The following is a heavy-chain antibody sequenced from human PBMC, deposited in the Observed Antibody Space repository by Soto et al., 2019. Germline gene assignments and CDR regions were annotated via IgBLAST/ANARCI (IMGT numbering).Heavy chain of an antibody. CDR2: IYYSGST. Sequence: QVQLQESGPGLVKPSQTLSLTCTVSGGSISSGAYYWSWIRQPPGKGLEWIGYIYYSGSTYYNPSLKSRVTISVDTSKNQFSLKLSSVTAADTAVYYCARGGFWSGYYISEPYNWFDPWGQGTLVTVSS. D-gene: IGHD3-3*01. V-gene: IGHV4-30-4*01. J-gene: IGHJ5*02. CDR1: GGSISSGAYY. CDR3: ARGGFWSGYYISEPYNWFDP.